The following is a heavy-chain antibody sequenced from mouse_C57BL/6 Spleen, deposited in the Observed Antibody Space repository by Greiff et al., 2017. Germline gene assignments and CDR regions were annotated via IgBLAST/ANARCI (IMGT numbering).Heavy chain of an antibody. CDR1: GFTFSSYA. CDR3: TRVLQLGRDYFDY. J-gene: IGHJ2*01. V-gene: IGHV5-9-1*02. Sequence: EVMLVESGEGLVKPGGSLKLSCAASGFTFSSYAMSWVRQTPEKRLEWVAYISSGGDYIYYADTVKGRFTISRDNARNTLYLQMSSLKSEDTAMYYCTRVLQLGRDYFDYWGQGTTLTVSS. D-gene: IGHD4-1*02. CDR2: ISSGGDYI.